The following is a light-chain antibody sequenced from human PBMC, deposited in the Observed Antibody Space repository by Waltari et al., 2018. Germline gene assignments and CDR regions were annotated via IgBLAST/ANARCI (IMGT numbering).Light chain of an antibody. CDR1: RSDVGGSNY. J-gene: IGLJ3*02. CDR2: EVS. CDR3: SSYTSSSTWV. Sequence: QSALTQPSSVSGSPGQSITIPCPGTRSDVGGSNYAYWYQQHPAKAPKLMIYEVSNRPSGVSNRFSGSKSGNTASLTISGLQAEDEADYYCSSYTSSSTWVFGGGTKLTVL. V-gene: IGLV2-14*01.